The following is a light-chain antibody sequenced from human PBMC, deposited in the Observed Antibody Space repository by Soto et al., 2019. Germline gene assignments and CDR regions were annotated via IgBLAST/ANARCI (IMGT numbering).Light chain of an antibody. CDR1: SGHSSYA. Sequence: QPVLTQSPSASASLGASVKLTCTLSSGHSSYAIAWHQQQPEKGPRYLMKLKSDGSHSKGDGIPDRFSGSSSGAERYLTISSLQSEDEADYYCQTWGTGIPWVFGGGTKLTVL. CDR2: LKSDGSH. J-gene: IGLJ3*02. V-gene: IGLV4-69*01. CDR3: QTWGTGIPWV.